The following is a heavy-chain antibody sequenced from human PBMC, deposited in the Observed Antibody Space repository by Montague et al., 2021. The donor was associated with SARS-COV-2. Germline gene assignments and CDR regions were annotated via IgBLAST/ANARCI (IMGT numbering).Heavy chain of an antibody. CDR2: IGTAGDT. V-gene: IGHV3-13*04. J-gene: IGHJ5*02. CDR3: ARARYDSSGYYVWFDP. Sequence: SLSLSCAASGFTFSSYDMHWVRQATGKGLEWVSAIGTAGDTYYPGSVKGRFTISRENAKNSLYLQMNSLRAGDTAVYYCARARYDSSGYYVWFDPWGQGTLVTVSS. CDR1: GFTFSSYD. D-gene: IGHD3-22*01.